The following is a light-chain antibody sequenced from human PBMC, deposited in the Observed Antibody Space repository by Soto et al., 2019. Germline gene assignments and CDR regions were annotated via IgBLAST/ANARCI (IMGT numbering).Light chain of an antibody. CDR3: QQSYSIPCT. CDR2: DTS. Sequence: DIPMTQSPSSLSASVGDRVTITCRASQSISNYVNWYQQKAGKVPKLLIYDTSSLQSGVPSRFSGSGSGTDFTLTISSLQPEDFATYYCQQSYSIPCTFGQGTKVEIK. J-gene: IGKJ1*01. CDR1: QSISNY. V-gene: IGKV1-39*01.